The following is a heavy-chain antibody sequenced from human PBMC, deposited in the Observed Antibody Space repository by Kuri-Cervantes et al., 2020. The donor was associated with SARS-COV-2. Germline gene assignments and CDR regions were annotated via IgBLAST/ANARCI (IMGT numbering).Heavy chain of an antibody. Sequence: SVKVSCKASGGTFSSYAISWVRQAPGQGLEWMGGIIPIFGTANYAQKFQGRVTITADKSTSTAYMELRSLRSDDTAVYYCARGLDFWSGYYGMDVWGQGTTVTVSS. V-gene: IGHV1-69*06. CDR1: GGTFSSYA. J-gene: IGHJ6*02. CDR2: IIPIFGTA. CDR3: ARGLDFWSGYYGMDV. D-gene: IGHD3-3*01.